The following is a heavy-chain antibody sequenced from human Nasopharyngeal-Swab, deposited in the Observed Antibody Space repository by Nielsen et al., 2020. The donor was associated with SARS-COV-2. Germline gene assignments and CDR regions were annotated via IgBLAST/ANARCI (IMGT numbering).Heavy chain of an antibody. V-gene: IGHV3-43*02. Sequence: VRQAPGQGLEWVSLISGDGDSASYRDSVKGRFTISRENNKNSLYLQMNSLTVEDTALYYCAKPFWSGYYSGDSFDFWGQGTMVTVSS. CDR2: ISGDGDSA. J-gene: IGHJ3*01. D-gene: IGHD3-3*01. CDR3: AKPFWSGYYSGDSFDF.